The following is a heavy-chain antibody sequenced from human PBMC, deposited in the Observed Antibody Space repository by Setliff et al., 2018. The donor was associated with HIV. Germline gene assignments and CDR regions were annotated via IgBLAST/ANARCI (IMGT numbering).Heavy chain of an antibody. D-gene: IGHD6-19*01. CDR2: VSGNGIRA. Sequence: GGSLRLSCAASGFTFSSYAMSWVRQAPGKGLEWVSTVSGNGIRAFYADSLKGRFTISRDNSEHTLYLHMNLLRAEDTAVYYCAKDRVAVAGTGPEYFQHWGQGTLVTV. CDR3: AKDRVAVAGTGPEYFQH. V-gene: IGHV3-23*01. J-gene: IGHJ1*01. CDR1: GFTFSSYA.